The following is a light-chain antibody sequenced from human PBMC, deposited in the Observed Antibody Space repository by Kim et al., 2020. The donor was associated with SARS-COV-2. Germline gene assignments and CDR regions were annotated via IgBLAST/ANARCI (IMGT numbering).Light chain of an antibody. Sequence: EIVLTQSPGTLSLSPGERATLSCRAIQSVSSSYLAWYQQKPGQAPRLLIYGASSRATGIPDRFSGSGSGTDFTLTISRLEPEDFAVYYCQHYRTSPYTFGQGTKLEI. CDR2: GAS. V-gene: IGKV3-20*01. CDR3: QHYRTSPYT. CDR1: QSVSSSY. J-gene: IGKJ2*01.